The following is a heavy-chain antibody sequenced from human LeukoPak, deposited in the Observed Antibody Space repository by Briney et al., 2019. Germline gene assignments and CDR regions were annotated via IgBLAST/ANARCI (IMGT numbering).Heavy chain of an antibody. CDR2: IVPSGST. J-gene: IGHJ4*02. CDR1: GASIRNYY. V-gene: IGHV4-4*07. Sequence: SETLSLTCTVSGASIRNYYWSWIRQPAGKGLEWIGRIVPSGSTNYNPSLKSRVTMLVDTSKNRFSLKLNSVTAADTAVYYCAKEGAAPGPDFDYWGQGTLVIVSS. D-gene: IGHD6-13*01. CDR3: AKEGAAPGPDFDY.